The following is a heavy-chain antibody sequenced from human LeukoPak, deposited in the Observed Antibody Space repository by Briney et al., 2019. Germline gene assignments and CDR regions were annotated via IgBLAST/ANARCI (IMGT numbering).Heavy chain of an antibody. J-gene: IGHJ4*02. D-gene: IGHD3-16*02. CDR2: IGSSSSYI. Sequence: GGSLRLSCAASGFTFSSYSMNWVRQAPGKGLEWVSSIGSSSSYIYYADSVKGRFTISRDNAKNSLYLQMNSLRAEGTAVYYCARGIMITFGGVIPSFDYWGQGTLVTVSS. V-gene: IGHV3-21*01. CDR3: ARGIMITFGGVIPSFDY. CDR1: GFTFSSYS.